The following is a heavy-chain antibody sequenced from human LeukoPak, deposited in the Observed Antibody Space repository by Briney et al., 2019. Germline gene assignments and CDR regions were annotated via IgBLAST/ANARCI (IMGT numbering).Heavy chain of an antibody. CDR1: GYIFTNFW. D-gene: IGHD3-3*01. CDR2: IYPGDSDT. CDR3: ARQFGSGIQSMGYR. Sequence: GESLKISCKGSGYIFTNFWIGWVRQMPGSGLEWMGLIYPGDSDTRYSPSFQGQVTISADKSISTAYLQWSSLKASDTAMYYCARQFGSGIQSMGYRWGQGTLVTVSS. J-gene: IGHJ4*02. V-gene: IGHV5-51*01.